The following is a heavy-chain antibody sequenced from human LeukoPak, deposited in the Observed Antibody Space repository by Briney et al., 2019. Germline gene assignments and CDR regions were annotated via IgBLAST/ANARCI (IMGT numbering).Heavy chain of an antibody. V-gene: IGHV4-59*08. J-gene: IGHJ3*02. Sequence: SETLSLTCAVYGGSISSYYWSWIRQPPGKGLEWIGYIYYSGSTNYNPSLKSRVTISVDTSKNQFSLKLSSVTAADTAVYYCARHYPYYYDSSGYAFDIWGQGTMVTVSS. D-gene: IGHD3-22*01. CDR3: ARHYPYYYDSSGYAFDI. CDR2: IYYSGST. CDR1: GGSISSYY.